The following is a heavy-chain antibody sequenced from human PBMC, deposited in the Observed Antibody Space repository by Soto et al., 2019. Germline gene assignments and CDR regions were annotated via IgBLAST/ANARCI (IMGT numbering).Heavy chain of an antibody. V-gene: IGHV4-28*01. CDR2: IYYSGTT. D-gene: IGHD1-26*01. J-gene: IGHJ4*02. CDR1: GYSISSSNW. Sequence: QVQLQESGPGLVKPSDTLSLTCAVSGYSISSSNWLGWIRQPPGKGLQWIGYIYYSGTTYYNPSLKSRVTMSVDTSKNQFSLKLTTVTAVDTAVYYCARREIQGPIDYWGQGTLVNVSS. CDR3: ARREIQGPIDY.